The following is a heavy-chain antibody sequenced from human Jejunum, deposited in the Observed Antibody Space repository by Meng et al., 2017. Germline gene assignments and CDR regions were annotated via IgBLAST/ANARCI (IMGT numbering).Heavy chain of an antibody. CDR1: GSAISSCEW. CDR3: TRVFDS. Sequence: HVHLPESGPGLVEPSGTLSLSVAVAGSAISSCEWWSWVRQRQWKGLEWIDEMNLGGSAKYNPSLKSRVSMPVDKSNDQLYRQWTSVSAADTAVYYCTRVFDSWGQGTLVTVSS. J-gene: IGHJ4*02. CDR2: MNLGGSA. V-gene: IGHV4-4*02.